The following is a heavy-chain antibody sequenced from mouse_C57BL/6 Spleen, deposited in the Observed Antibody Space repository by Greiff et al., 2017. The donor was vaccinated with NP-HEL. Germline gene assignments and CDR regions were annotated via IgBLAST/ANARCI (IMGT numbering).Heavy chain of an antibody. CDR1: GYTFTDYN. CDR3: ARNYGSSYRYYAMDY. V-gene: IGHV1-18*01. D-gene: IGHD1-1*01. CDR2: INPNNGGT. J-gene: IGHJ4*01. Sequence: EVQLQQSGPELVKPGASVKIPCKASGYTFTDYNMDWVKQSHGKSLEWIGDINPNNGGTIYNQKFKGKATLTVDKSSSTAYMELRSLTSEDTAVYYCARNYGSSYRYYAMDYWGQGTSVTVSS.